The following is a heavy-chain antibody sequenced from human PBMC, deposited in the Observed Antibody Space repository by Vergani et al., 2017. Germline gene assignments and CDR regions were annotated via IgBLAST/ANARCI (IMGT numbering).Heavy chain of an antibody. D-gene: IGHD5-18*01. J-gene: IGHJ4*02. Sequence: EVQLVESGGGLVPPGRSLRLSCAASGFSFGDYAMTWVRQAPGKGLEWVAFIRNKADGGTTEYAASVKGRFTISSDDSKRLAYLQLSGLKTEDTAVYFYSRGRGYSFGYSDYWVQGTLVTVSS. CDR3: SRGRGYSFGYSDY. CDR1: GFSFGDYA. V-gene: IGHV3-49*04. CDR2: IRNKADGGTT.